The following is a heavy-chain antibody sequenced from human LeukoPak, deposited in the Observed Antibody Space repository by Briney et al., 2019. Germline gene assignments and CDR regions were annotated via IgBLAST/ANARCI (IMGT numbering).Heavy chain of an antibody. Sequence: SETLSLTCTVSGGSVSNSLYYWSWIRQPPGKGLEWIVYVYYNGDTNYNPSLKSRVIISIDTSSNQFSLRLNSMTAADTAVYYCARVLRAASWRSYDYWGQGSLVTVSS. V-gene: IGHV4-61*01. CDR2: VYYNGDT. J-gene: IGHJ4*02. D-gene: IGHD5-18*01. CDR1: GGSVSNSLYY. CDR3: ARVLRAASWRSYDY.